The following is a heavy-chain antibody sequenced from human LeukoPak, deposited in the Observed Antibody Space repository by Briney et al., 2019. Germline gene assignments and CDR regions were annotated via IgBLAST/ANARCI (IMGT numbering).Heavy chain of an antibody. CDR3: ARELASYDSSGYPSY. CDR2: ISSSSSYI. J-gene: IGHJ4*02. Sequence: PGGSLRLSCAASGFTFSSYSMNWVRQAPGKGLEWVSSISSSSSYIYYADPVKGRFTISRDNAKNSLYLQMNSLRAEDTAVYYCARELASYDSSGYPSYWGQGTLVTVSS. D-gene: IGHD3-22*01. V-gene: IGHV3-21*01. CDR1: GFTFSSYS.